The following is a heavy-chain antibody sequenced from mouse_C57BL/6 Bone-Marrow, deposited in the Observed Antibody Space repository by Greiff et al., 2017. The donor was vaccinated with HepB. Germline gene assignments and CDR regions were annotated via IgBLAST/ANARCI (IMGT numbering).Heavy chain of an antibody. V-gene: IGHV1-55*01. J-gene: IGHJ4*01. Sequence: VKLQQPGAELVKPGASVKMSCKASGYTFTSYWITWVKQRPGQGLEWIGDIYPGSGSTNYNEKFKSKATLTVDTSSSTAYMQLSSLTSEDSAVYYCARRIIITTVMDYAMDYWGQGTSVTVSS. CDR3: ARRIIITTVMDYAMDY. D-gene: IGHD1-1*01. CDR2: IYPGSGST. CDR1: GYTFTSYW.